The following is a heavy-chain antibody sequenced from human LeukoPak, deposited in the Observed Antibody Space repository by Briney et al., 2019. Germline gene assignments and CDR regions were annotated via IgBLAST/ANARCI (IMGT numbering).Heavy chain of an antibody. CDR2: IHHSKSS. Sequence: SGTLSLTCAVSGDSITSDKWWTWVRQPPGKGLEWIGEIHHSKSSNYYPSLKSRVTISVDTSKNQFSLKLSSVTAADTAVYYCARDFRGSVDAFDIWGQGTMVAVSS. CDR1: GDSITSDKW. CDR3: ARDFRGSVDAFDI. V-gene: IGHV4-4*02. J-gene: IGHJ3*02.